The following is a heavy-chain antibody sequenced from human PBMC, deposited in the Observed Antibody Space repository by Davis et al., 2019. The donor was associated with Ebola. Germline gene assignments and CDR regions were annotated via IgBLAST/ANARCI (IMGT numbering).Heavy chain of an antibody. D-gene: IGHD3-9*01. J-gene: IGHJ6*02. Sequence: GESLKISCAASGFTVSSNYMSWVRQAPGKGLEWVSVIYSGGSTYYADSVKGRFTISRDNSKNTLYLQMNSLRAADTAVYYCARPIWGYILTEGMDVWGQGTTVTVSS. V-gene: IGHV3-66*04. CDR2: IYSGGST. CDR3: ARPIWGYILTEGMDV. CDR1: GFTVSSNY.